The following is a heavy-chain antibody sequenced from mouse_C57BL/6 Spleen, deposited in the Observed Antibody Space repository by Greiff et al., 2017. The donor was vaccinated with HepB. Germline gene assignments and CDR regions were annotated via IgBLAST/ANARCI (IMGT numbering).Heavy chain of an antibody. CDR3: ARDGAPWYFDV. Sequence: DVHLVESGGGLVKPGGSLKLSCAASGFTFSSYAMSWVRQTPEKRLEWVATISDGGSYTYYPDNVKGRFTISRDNAKNNLYLQMSHLKSEDTAMYYCARDGAPWYFDVWGTGTTVTVSS. V-gene: IGHV5-4*01. J-gene: IGHJ1*03. D-gene: IGHD3-1*01. CDR2: ISDGGSYT. CDR1: GFTFSSYA.